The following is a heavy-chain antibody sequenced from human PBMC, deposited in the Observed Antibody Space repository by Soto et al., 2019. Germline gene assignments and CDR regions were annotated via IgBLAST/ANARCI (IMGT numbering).Heavy chain of an antibody. CDR2: ISGSSSYI. Sequence: GGSLRLSCAASGFTFSSYAMSWVRQAPGKGLEWVSAISGSSSYIYYADSVKGRFTISRDNAKNSLYLQMNSLRAEDTAVYYCARVLKSSYSSSWYAAGIDYWGQGTLVTVSS. CDR3: ARVLKSSYSSSWYAAGIDY. CDR1: GFTFSSYA. J-gene: IGHJ4*02. D-gene: IGHD6-13*01. V-gene: IGHV3-21*01.